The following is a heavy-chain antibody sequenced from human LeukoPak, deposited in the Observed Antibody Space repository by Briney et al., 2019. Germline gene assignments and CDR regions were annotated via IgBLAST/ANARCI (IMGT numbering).Heavy chain of an antibody. CDR2: IYSSRST. Sequence: SETLSLTCTVSGGSVSSYYWTWIRQPAGKGLEWIGRIYSSRSTNYNPSLKSRVTMSVDTSKNQFSLKLSSVTAADTAVYYCARASSSWFSGMDVWGQGTTVTVSS. CDR1: GGSVSSYY. CDR3: ARASSSWFSGMDV. J-gene: IGHJ6*02. D-gene: IGHD6-13*01. V-gene: IGHV4-4*07.